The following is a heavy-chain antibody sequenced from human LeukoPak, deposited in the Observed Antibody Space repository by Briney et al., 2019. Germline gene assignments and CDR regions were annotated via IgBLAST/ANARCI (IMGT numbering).Heavy chain of an antibody. Sequence: SETLSLTCAVYGGSFSGYYWGWIRQPPGKGLEWIGSIYYSGSTYYNPSLKSRVTISVDTSKNQFSLKLSSVTAADTAVYYCARAVDFWSGYYAYYYYYYMDVWGKGTTVTVSS. V-gene: IGHV4-34*01. J-gene: IGHJ6*03. CDR1: GGSFSGYY. D-gene: IGHD3-3*01. CDR3: ARAVDFWSGYYAYYYYYYMDV. CDR2: IYYSGST.